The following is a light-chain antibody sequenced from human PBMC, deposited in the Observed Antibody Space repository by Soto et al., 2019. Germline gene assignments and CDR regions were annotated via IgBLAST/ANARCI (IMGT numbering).Light chain of an antibody. Sequence: QSALTQPASMSGSPGQSITISCTGTSSDIGGYNYVSWYQQNPGKVPKLMIYDVNHRPSGVSYRFSGSKSVNTAYLTISGLQAEDEADYYCSSYASGSLVAFGGGTPVTVL. V-gene: IGLV2-14*03. J-gene: IGLJ2*01. CDR2: DVN. CDR3: SSYASGSLVA. CDR1: SSDIGGYNY.